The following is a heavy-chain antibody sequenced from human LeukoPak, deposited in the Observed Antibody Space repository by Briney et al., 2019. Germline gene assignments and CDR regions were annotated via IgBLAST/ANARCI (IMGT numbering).Heavy chain of an antibody. CDR2: MNPNSGNT. Sequence: GASVKVSCKASGYTFTSYYITWVRQATGQGREWMGWMNPNSGNTGYAQKFQGRVTMTRNTSISTAYMELSSLGSEDTAVYYCARGHDSSGYYYYYMDVWGKGTTVTVSS. D-gene: IGHD3-22*01. V-gene: IGHV1-8*01. J-gene: IGHJ6*03. CDR1: GYTFTSYY. CDR3: ARGHDSSGYYYYYMDV.